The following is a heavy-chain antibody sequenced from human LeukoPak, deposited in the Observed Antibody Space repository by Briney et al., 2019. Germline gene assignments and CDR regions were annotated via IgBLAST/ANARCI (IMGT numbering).Heavy chain of an antibody. J-gene: IGHJ3*02. Sequence: GESLKISCKGSGYSFTTYWIGWVRQMPEKGLEWMGIIYPGDSDTTYSPSFQGQVTISADKSITTAYLQWSSLKASDTAMYYCARVIAAAAPGAFDIWGQGTMVTVSS. CDR1: GYSFTTYW. D-gene: IGHD6-13*01. CDR2: IYPGDSDT. V-gene: IGHV5-51*01. CDR3: ARVIAAAAPGAFDI.